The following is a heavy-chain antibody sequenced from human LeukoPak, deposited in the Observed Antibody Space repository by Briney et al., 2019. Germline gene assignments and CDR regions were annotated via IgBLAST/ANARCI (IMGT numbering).Heavy chain of an antibody. CDR2: IKQDGSEK. J-gene: IGHJ6*02. V-gene: IGHV3-7*01. CDR3: ARDSPGYSSSPLNYYYGMDV. Sequence: GGSLRLSCAASGFTFSSYWMSWVRQAPGKGLEWVANIKQDGSEKYYVDSVKGPFTISRDNAKNTLYLQMNSLRAEDTAVYYCARDSPGYSSSPLNYYYGMDVWGQGTTVTVSS. CDR1: GFTFSSYW. D-gene: IGHD6-13*01.